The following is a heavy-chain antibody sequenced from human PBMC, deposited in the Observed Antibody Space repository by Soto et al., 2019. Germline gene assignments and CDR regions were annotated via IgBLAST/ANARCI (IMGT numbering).Heavy chain of an antibody. CDR1: GGSISSYY. Sequence: LSLTCTVSGGSISSYYWSWIRQPPGKGLGWIGYIYYSGSTNYNPSLKSRVTISVDTSKNQFSLKLSSVTAADTAVYYCARAFRRGSSDATNWSDPWGQGTLVTVSS. V-gene: IGHV4-59*01. J-gene: IGHJ5*02. CDR2: IYYSGST. D-gene: IGHD6-6*01. CDR3: ARAFRRGSSDATNWSDP.